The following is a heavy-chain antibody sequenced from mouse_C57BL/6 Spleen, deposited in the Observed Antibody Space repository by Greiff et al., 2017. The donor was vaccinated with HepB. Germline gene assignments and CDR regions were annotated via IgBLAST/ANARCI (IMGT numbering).Heavy chain of an antibody. J-gene: IGHJ2*01. D-gene: IGHD2-4*01. CDR2: IDPETGGT. CDR3: TPKGLHYDYSYFDY. Sequence: QVQLQQSGAELVRPGASVTLSCKASGYTFTDYEMHWVKQTPVHGLEWIGAIDPETGGTAYNQKFKGKAILTADKSSSTAYMELRSLTSEDSAVYYCTPKGLHYDYSYFDYWGQGTTLTVSS. CDR1: GYTFTDYE. V-gene: IGHV1-15*01.